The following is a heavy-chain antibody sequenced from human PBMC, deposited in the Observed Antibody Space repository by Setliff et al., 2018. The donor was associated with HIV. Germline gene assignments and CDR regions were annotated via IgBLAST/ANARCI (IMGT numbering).Heavy chain of an antibody. J-gene: IGHJ6*03. CDR2: IYYSGST. CDR1: SGSVNNYW. Sequence: KTSETLSLTCNVSSGSVNNYWWTWIRQPPGKGLEWIGYIYYSGSTYYNPSLKSRVTISVDTSKNQFSLMLSSVTAADTAVYYCARGGDGLLLGRPRYYYYYMDVWGKGTTVTVSS. V-gene: IGHV4-59*02. D-gene: IGHD2-15*01. CDR3: ARGGDGLLLGRPRYYYYYMDV.